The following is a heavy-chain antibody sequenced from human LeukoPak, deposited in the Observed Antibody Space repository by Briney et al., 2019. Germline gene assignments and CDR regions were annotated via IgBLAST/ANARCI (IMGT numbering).Heavy chain of an antibody. J-gene: IGHJ3*02. CDR3: ARDGLCGGDCLDAFDI. V-gene: IGHV6-1*01. Sequence: SQTLSLTCAISGDSVSSNSAAWNWIRQSPSRGLEWLGRTYYRSTWYNDYAVSVKSRISINPDTSRNQFSLQLNSVTPEDTAVYYCARDGLCGGDCLDAFDIWDQGTLVTVSS. CDR1: GDSVSSNSAA. CDR2: TYYRSTWYN. D-gene: IGHD2-21*01.